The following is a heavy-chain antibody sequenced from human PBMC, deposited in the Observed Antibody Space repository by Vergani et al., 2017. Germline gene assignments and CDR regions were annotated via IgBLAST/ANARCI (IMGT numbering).Heavy chain of an antibody. J-gene: IGHJ4*02. Sequence: EVQLLESGGGLVQSGGSLRLSCVASRFTFSSYAMSWVRQAPGKGLEWVSAISGSGGSTYYADSVKGRFTISRDNSKNTLYLQMNSLRAEDTAVYYCAKDCSSTSCSGDYWGQGTLVSVSS. CDR2: ISGSGGST. V-gene: IGHV3-23*01. D-gene: IGHD2-2*01. CDR1: RFTFSSYA. CDR3: AKDCSSTSCSGDY.